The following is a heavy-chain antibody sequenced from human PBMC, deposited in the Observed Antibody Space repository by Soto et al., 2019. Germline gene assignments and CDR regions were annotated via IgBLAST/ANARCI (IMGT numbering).Heavy chain of an antibody. V-gene: IGHV6-1*01. Sequence: PSQTLSLTCAISGDSVSSNTAAWNWIRSSPSRGLEWLGRTYYRSNWRHDYAVSVKSRITVNPDTSENHFSLQLNSVTPDDTAVYYCARGVAGTGFDLWGQGTPVTVYS. CDR1: GDSVSSNTAA. CDR3: ARGVAGTGFDL. D-gene: IGHD6-19*01. CDR2: TYYRSNWRH. J-gene: IGHJ4*02.